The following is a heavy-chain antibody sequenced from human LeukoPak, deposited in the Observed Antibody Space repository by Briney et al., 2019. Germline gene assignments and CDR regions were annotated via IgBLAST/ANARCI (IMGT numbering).Heavy chain of an antibody. CDR1: GGTFSSYA. J-gene: IGHJ4*02. D-gene: IGHD5-18*01. V-gene: IGHV1-69*04. CDR2: IIPILGIA. Sequence: GASVQVSCKASGGTFSSYAISWVRPAPGQGLEWMGRIIPILGIANYAQKFQGRVTITADKSTSTAYMELSSLRSEDTAVYYCAGDTAMGQVDYWGQGTLVTVSS. CDR3: AGDTAMGQVDY.